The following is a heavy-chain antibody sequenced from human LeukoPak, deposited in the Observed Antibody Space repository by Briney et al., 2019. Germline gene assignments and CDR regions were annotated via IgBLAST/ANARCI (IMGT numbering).Heavy chain of an antibody. V-gene: IGHV3-23*01. Sequence: GGSLRLSCAASGFTFSSYAMSWVRQAPGKGLEWVSAISGSGGSTYYADFVKGRFTISRDNSKNTLYLQMNSLRAEDTAVYYCAKSLVRWELLSWFDPWGQGTLVTVSS. J-gene: IGHJ5*02. CDR3: AKSLVRWELLSWFDP. D-gene: IGHD1-26*01. CDR1: GFTFSSYA. CDR2: ISGSGGST.